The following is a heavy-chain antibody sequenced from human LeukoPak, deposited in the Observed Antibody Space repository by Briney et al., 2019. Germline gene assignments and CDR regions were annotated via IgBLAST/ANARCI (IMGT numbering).Heavy chain of an antibody. CDR2: IGTAGDT. V-gene: IGHV3-13*01. Sequence: GGSLRLSCAASGFTFSSYGMHWVRQATGKGLEWVSAIGTAGDTYYPGSVKGRFTISRENAKNSLYLQMNSLRAGDTAVYYCARDGGAGYSYGNFDYWGQGTLVTVSS. CDR1: GFTFSSYG. D-gene: IGHD5-18*01. J-gene: IGHJ4*02. CDR3: ARDGGAGYSYGNFDY.